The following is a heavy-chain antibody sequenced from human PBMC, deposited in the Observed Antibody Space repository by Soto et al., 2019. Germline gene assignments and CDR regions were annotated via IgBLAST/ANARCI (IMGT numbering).Heavy chain of an antibody. CDR2: IDPSDSYT. V-gene: IGHV5-10-1*01. CDR1: GYSFTSYW. J-gene: IGHJ4*02. Sequence: PGESLKISCNGSGYSFTSYWISWVRQMPGKGLEWMGRIDPSDSYTNYSPSFQGHVTISADKSISTAYLQWSSLKASDTAMYYCARHVPPYYDSSGYYHYWGQGTLVTVSS. CDR3: ARHVPPYYDSSGYYHY. D-gene: IGHD3-22*01.